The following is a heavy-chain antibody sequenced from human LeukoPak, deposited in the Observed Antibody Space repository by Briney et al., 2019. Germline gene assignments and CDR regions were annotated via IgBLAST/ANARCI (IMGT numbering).Heavy chain of an antibody. J-gene: IGHJ6*02. D-gene: IGHD2-2*02. CDR3: ARDHTHRMDV. Sequence: ASVKVSCKASGYTFTSYDINWVRQATGQGLEWMGWMNPNSGNTGYAQKFQGRVTMTRDTSISTAYMELSRLRSDDTAVYYCARDHTHRMDVWGQGTTVTVSS. CDR1: GYTFTSYD. CDR2: MNPNSGNT. V-gene: IGHV1-8*01.